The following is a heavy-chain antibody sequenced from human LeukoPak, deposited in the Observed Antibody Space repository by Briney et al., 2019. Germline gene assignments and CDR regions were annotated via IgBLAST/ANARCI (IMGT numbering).Heavy chain of an antibody. D-gene: IGHD6-19*01. J-gene: IGHJ4*02. V-gene: IGHV1-69*05. CDR3: ARDPQIAVAGTGFDY. Sequence: SVKVSCKDSGGTFSSYAISWVRQAPGQGLEWMGGIIPIFGTANYAQKFQGRVTMTRDTSTSTVYMELSSLRSEDTAVYYCARDPQIAVAGTGFDYWGQGTLVTVSS. CDR1: GGTFSSYA. CDR2: IIPIFGTA.